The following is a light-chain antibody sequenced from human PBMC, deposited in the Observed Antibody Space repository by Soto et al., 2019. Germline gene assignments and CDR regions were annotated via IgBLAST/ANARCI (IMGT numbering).Light chain of an antibody. Sequence: QSALTQPCSVSGSPGQSVTISCTGTSSDVGGYNYVSWYQQHPGKAPKLMIYDVTKRPSGVPDRFSGSKSGNTASLTISGLQAEDEADYYCCSYAGSYTWVFGGGTKL. V-gene: IGLV2-11*01. J-gene: IGLJ3*02. CDR1: SSDVGGYNY. CDR3: CSYAGSYTWV. CDR2: DVT.